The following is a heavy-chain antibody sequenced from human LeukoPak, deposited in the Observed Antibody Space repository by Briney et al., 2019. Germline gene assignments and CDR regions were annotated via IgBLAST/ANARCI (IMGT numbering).Heavy chain of an antibody. CDR3: GGRAVAGKYYYYGMDV. CDR1: GFTFSSYS. Sequence: GGSLRLSCAASGFTFSSYSMNWVRQAPGKGLEWVSSISSSSSYIYYADSVKGRFTISRDNAKNSLYLQMNSLRAEDTAVYYCGGRAVAGKYYYYGMDVWGQGTTVTVSS. D-gene: IGHD6-13*01. CDR2: ISSSSSYI. J-gene: IGHJ6*02. V-gene: IGHV3-21*01.